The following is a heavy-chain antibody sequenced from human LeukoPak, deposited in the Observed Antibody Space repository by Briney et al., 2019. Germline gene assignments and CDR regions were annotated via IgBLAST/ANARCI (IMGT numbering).Heavy chain of an antibody. CDR2: INHSGST. CDR3: ARGYYDYVWGSYRYPNWFDP. J-gene: IGHJ5*02. CDR1: GGSFSGYY. D-gene: IGHD3-16*02. Sequence: PSETLSLTCAVYGGSFSGYYWSWIRQPPGKGLEWIGEINHSGSTNYNPSLKSRVTISVDTSKNQFSLKLSSVTAADTGVYYCARGYYDYVWGSYRYPNWFDPWGQGTLVTVSS. V-gene: IGHV4-34*01.